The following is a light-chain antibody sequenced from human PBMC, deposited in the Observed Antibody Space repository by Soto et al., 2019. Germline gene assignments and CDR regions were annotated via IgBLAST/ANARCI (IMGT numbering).Light chain of an antibody. J-gene: IGKJ3*01. CDR1: QRISSN. CDR3: QQYNNWPFT. V-gene: IGKV3-15*01. CDR2: GAS. Sequence: EIVMTQSPATLSVSPGERATLSCRASQRISSNLAWYQQKPGQAPRLLIYGASTRATGIPATFSGSGSGTEFTLTISSLQSEDFAVYYCQQYNNWPFTFGPGTKVDIQ.